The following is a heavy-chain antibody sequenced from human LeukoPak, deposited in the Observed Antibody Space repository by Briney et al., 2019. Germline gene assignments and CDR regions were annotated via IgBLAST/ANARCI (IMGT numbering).Heavy chain of an antibody. D-gene: IGHD1-26*01. V-gene: IGHV4-4*09. J-gene: IGHJ5*02. Sequence: PSETLSLTCTVSGGSISSYYWSWIRQPPGKGLEWIGYIYTSGSTNYNPSLKSRVTISVDTSKNQFSLKLSSVTAADTAVYYCARGFPSTGSYSDSNWFDPWGQGTLVTVSS. CDR1: GGSISSYY. CDR3: ARGFPSTGSYSDSNWFDP. CDR2: IYTSGST.